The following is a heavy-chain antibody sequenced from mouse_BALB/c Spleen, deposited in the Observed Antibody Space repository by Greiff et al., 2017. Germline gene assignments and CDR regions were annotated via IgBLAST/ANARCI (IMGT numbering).Heavy chain of an antibody. CDR3: ARHEDYDYGFAY. Sequence: EVHLVESGGGLVKPGGSLKLSCAASGFAFSSYDMSWVRQTPEKRLEWVAYISSGGGSTYYPDTVKGRFTISRDNAKNTLYLQMSSLKSEDTAMYYCARHEDYDYGFAYWGQGTLVTVSA. V-gene: IGHV5-12-1*01. CDR2: ISSGGGST. CDR1: GFAFSSYD. J-gene: IGHJ3*01. D-gene: IGHD2-4*01.